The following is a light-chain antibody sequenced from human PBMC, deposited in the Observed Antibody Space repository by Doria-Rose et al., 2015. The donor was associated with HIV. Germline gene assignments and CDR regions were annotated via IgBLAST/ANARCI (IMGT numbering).Light chain of an antibody. CDR3: HQYGTSWT. Sequence: TQSPGTLSLSPGERATLSCRASQSFSSTYLAWYQQKPGQAPSLLIYDGSTSATGIPDRISASGSGTDFTLTINRLEPEDFALYYCHQYGTSWTFGQGTKEEI. CDR2: DGS. J-gene: IGKJ1*01. V-gene: IGKV3-20*01. CDR1: QSFSSTY.